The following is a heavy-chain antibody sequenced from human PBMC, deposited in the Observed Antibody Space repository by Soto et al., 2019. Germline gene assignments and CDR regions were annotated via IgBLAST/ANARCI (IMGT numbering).Heavy chain of an antibody. Sequence: ASVKVSCKASGYRIADYTIHWVRQAPGHGLEWMGWIAAGNGNTRFSQKFQGRLTITWDTPANIAYMELSSLRPEDTFLYYCARDFGSPSSPFDYWGQGTLVTVSS. J-gene: IGHJ4*02. CDR2: IAAGNGNT. CDR3: ARDFGSPSSPFDY. V-gene: IGHV1-3*01. D-gene: IGHD6-6*01. CDR1: GYRIADYT.